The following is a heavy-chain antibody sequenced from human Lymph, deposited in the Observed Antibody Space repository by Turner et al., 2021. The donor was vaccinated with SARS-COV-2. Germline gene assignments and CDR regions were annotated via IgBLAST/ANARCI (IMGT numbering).Heavy chain of an antibody. Sequence: QVQLVQSGAEWKKPGSLVKVSCKASGGTFSTYSISWVRQAPGQGVEWMGRVIPILDIANYAQKFQGRVTLTADRSTSTAYMELSSLRSEDTAVYYCAKAMVAGVNAFAEDFQHWGQGTLVTVSS. CDR2: VIPILDIA. CDR3: AKAMVAGVNAFAEDFQH. D-gene: IGHD3-10*01. V-gene: IGHV1-69*04. J-gene: IGHJ1*01. CDR1: GGTFSTYS.